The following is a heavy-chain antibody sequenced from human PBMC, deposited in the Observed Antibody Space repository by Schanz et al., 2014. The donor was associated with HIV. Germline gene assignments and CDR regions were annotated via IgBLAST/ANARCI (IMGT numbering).Heavy chain of an antibody. CDR3: AKSTWVDN. Sequence: VQLVESGGGLVKPGGSLRLSCAASGFTFNNYAMSWVRQAPGKGLEWVAVISYDGSNKYYADSVKGRFTISRDISKNTLYLQMNGLRAEDTALYFCAKSTWVDNCGQGTLVTVSS. CDR2: ISYDGSNK. D-gene: IGHD2-2*01. J-gene: IGHJ4*02. V-gene: IGHV3-30*18. CDR1: GFTFNNYA.